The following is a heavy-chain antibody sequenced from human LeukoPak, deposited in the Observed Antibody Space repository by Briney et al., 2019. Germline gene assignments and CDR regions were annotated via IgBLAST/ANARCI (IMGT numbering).Heavy chain of an antibody. D-gene: IGHD3-9*01. CDR1: GYTFTSYG. CDR2: ISAYNGNT. V-gene: IGHV1-18*01. CDR3: ARGSGYYDILTGYYTPYQFDY. Sequence: GASVKVSCKASGYTFTSYGISWVRQAPGRGLEWMGWISAYNGNTNYAQKLQGRVTMTTDTSTSTAYMELRSLRSDDTAVYYCARGSGYYDILTGYYTPYQFDYWGQGTLVTVSS. J-gene: IGHJ4*02.